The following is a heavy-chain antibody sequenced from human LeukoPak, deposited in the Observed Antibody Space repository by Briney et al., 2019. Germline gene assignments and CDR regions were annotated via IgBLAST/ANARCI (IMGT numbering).Heavy chain of an antibody. CDR1: GFTPSRNY. V-gene: IGHV3-53*01. D-gene: IGHD2/OR15-2a*01. Sequence: GGSLRLSCAPSGFTPSRNYTSWVRQAPGKGLEWVSVIYSGGDTYYADSVKGRLTISRDNSKNTLYIQMNSLRAEDTALYYCARGPPLSKYYFDYWGQGTLVTVSS. CDR2: IYSGGDT. CDR3: ARGPPLSKYYFDY. J-gene: IGHJ4*02.